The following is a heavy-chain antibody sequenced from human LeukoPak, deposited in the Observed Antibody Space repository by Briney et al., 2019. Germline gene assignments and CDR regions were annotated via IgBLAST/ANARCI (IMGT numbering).Heavy chain of an antibody. Sequence: ASVKVSCKVSGYTLTELSIHWVRQAPGKGLEWMGGFDPDDGKTIYARRFQDRVTMTKDTSTDTAYMELSGLTSEDTAVYYCARAGGCSSTSCPLYDYWGQGTLVTVSS. D-gene: IGHD2-2*01. J-gene: IGHJ4*02. V-gene: IGHV1-24*01. CDR3: ARAGGCSSTSCPLYDY. CDR1: GYTLTELS. CDR2: FDPDDGKT.